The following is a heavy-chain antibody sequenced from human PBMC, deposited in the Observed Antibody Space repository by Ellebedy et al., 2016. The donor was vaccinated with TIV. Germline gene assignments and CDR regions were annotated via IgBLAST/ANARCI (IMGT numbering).Heavy chain of an antibody. CDR1: GYSFTSHW. CDR2: IYPGDSDT. V-gene: IGHV5-51*01. CDR3: AKRGTEAPPTKYFSGGSCYYAFDI. Sequence: GESLKISCKGSGYSFTSHWIGWVRQMPGQGLEGMGIIYPGDSDTRYHPSFQGQVTISADNSLSTAYLQWSSLKASDTALYYCAKRGTEAPPTKYFSGGSCYYAFDIWGQGTMVTVSS. D-gene: IGHD2-15*01. J-gene: IGHJ3*02.